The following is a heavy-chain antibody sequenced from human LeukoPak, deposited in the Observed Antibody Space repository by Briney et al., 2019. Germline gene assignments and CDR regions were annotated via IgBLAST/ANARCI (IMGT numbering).Heavy chain of an antibody. J-gene: IGHJ4*02. Sequence: SETLSLTCTVSGGSISSGGYYWSWIRQPPGKGLEWIGYVYYSGDTNYNPSLKSRVTMSLDTSKNQVSLRLSSVTAADTAVYYXXXXXFATPFDHWGQGTLVTVSS. CDR2: VYYSGDT. D-gene: IGHD2-15*01. CDR3: XXXXFATPFDH. CDR1: GGSISSGGYY. V-gene: IGHV4-61*08.